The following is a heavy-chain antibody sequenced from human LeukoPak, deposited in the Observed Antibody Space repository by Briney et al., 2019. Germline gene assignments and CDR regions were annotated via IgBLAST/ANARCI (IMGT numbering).Heavy chain of an antibody. CDR1: GFTFSSYA. Sequence: GGSLRLSCAASGFTFSSYAMSWVRQAPGKGLEWVSAMSGSGGSTYYADSVKGRFTISRDNSKNTLYLQMNSLRAEDTAVYYCARANSGYDSFDYWGQGTLVTVSS. CDR2: MSGSGGST. CDR3: ARANSGYDSFDY. D-gene: IGHD5-12*01. V-gene: IGHV3-23*01. J-gene: IGHJ4*02.